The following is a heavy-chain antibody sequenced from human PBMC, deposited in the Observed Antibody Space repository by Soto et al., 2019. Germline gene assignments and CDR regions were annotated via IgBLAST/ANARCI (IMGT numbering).Heavy chain of an antibody. CDR3: AKVRYYGSGSYLYYYYYMDV. D-gene: IGHD3-10*01. J-gene: IGHJ6*03. CDR1: GFTFSSYA. V-gene: IGHV3-23*01. CDR2: ISGSGGST. Sequence: PGGSLRLSCAASGFTFSSYAMSWVRQAPGKGLEWVSAISGSGGSTYYADSVKGRFTISRDNSKNTLYLQMNSLRAEDTAVYYCAKVRYYGSGSYLYYYYYMDVWGKGTTVTVSS.